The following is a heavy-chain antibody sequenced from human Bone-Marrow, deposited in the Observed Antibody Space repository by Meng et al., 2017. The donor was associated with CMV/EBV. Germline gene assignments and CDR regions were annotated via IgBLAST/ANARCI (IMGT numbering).Heavy chain of an antibody. CDR1: GFTFSSYA. D-gene: IGHD6-13*01. V-gene: IGHV3-21*01. CDR3: ARSRYSEEQQLVFDY. Sequence: GGSLRLSCAASGFTFSSYAMSWVRQAPGKGLEWVSSISSSSSYIYYADSVKGRFTISRDNAKNSLYLQMNSLRAEDTAVYYCARSRYSEEQQLVFDYWGQGTLVTVSS. J-gene: IGHJ4*02. CDR2: ISSSSSYI.